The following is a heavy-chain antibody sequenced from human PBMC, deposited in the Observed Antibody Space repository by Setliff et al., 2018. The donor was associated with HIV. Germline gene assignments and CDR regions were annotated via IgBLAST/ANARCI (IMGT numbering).Heavy chain of an antibody. CDR3: AKDKGQKYADY. Sequence: GGSLRLSCAASGFTFSNAWMNWVRQAPGKGLEWVAVIWYDGSNKYYADSVTGRFTISRDDSKNTLYLQMNSLRAEDTAVYYCAKDKGQKYADYWGQGTVVTVSS. V-gene: IGHV3-30*02. CDR2: IWYDGSNK. D-gene: IGHD3-10*01. CDR1: GFTFSNAW. J-gene: IGHJ4*02.